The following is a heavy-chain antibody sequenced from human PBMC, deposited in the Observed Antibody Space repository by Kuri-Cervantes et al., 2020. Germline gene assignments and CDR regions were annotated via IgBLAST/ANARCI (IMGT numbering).Heavy chain of an antibody. Sequence: SGPTLVKPTQTLTLTCTFSGFSLSTSGMRVSWIRQPPGKALEWLALIYWDDDKRYSPSLKSRLTITKDTSKNQVVLTMTNIDPVDTGTYYCAHRNGNSSTFDYWGQGTLVTVSS. D-gene: IGHD6-6*01. CDR2: IYWDDDK. V-gene: IGHV2-5*08. CDR3: AHRNGNSSTFDY. CDR1: GFSLSTSGMR. J-gene: IGHJ4*02.